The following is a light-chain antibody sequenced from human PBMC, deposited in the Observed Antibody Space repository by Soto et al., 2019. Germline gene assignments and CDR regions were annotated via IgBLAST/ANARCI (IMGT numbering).Light chain of an antibody. CDR3: SSKTSSDTLYV. Sequence: QSALTQPASVSGSPGQSITISCTGSRSDVGGSKYVSWYQQHPGKAPRLIIFEVNYRPSGVSNRFSGSKSGNTASLTVSGLRAEDEADYYCSSKTSSDTLYVFGTGTKVTVL. CDR1: RSDVGGSKY. CDR2: EVN. J-gene: IGLJ1*01. V-gene: IGLV2-14*01.